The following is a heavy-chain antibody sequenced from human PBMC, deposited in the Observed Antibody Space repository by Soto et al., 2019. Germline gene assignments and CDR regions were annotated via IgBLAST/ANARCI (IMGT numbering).Heavy chain of an antibody. V-gene: IGHV4-59*01. Sequence: SETLSLTCTVTGGSISNYYWTWIRQPPGKGLEWIGYIHYSGSTNYNPSLKSRVTISVDTSKNQFSLKLSSVTAADTAVYYCARGYCSGGTCYRFNFDNWGQGTLVTVSS. J-gene: IGHJ4*02. CDR1: GGSISNYY. D-gene: IGHD2-15*01. CDR3: ARGYCSGGTCYRFNFDN. CDR2: IHYSGST.